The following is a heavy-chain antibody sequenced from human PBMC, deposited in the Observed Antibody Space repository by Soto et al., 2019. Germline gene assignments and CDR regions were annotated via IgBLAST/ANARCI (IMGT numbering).Heavy chain of an antibody. V-gene: IGHV4-39*01. Sequence: PSETLSLTCTVSGGSISSRSYFWGWIRQPPGKGLEWIGNIYFNGSTYSNPSLKSRVTISVDTSKNQFSLKLNSVTAADTAVYYCARCRTIFGVITSFDYWGQGALVTVSS. CDR2: IYFNGST. J-gene: IGHJ4*02. CDR1: GGSISSRSYF. CDR3: ARCRTIFGVITSFDY. D-gene: IGHD3-3*01.